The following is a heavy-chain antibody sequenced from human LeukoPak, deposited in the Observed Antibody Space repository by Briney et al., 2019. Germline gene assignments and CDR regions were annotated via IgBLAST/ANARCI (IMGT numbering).Heavy chain of an antibody. J-gene: IGHJ4*02. V-gene: IGHV4-59*01. Sequence: SETLSLTCTVSGGSISDYYWTWIRQPPDKGLEWIGYVHYSGTPNSNPSLKSRATFSVDTSKNQFSLRLTSVTAADTAVYYCARGVGATHFDYWGQGTLVTVSS. CDR2: VHYSGTP. CDR3: ARGVGATHFDY. CDR1: GGSISDYY. D-gene: IGHD1-26*01.